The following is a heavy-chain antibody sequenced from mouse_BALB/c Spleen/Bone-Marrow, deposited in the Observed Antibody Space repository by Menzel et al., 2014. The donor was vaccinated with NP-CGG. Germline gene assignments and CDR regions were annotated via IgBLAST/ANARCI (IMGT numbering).Heavy chain of an antibody. Sequence: QVQLQQSGADLVKPGASVKLSCKASGYTFSSFYMYWVRQRPGQGLEWIGEINPSKGGTKFNEKFKSKATLTVDKSSSTAYMQLSSLTSEDSAVYYCTRSNYGYWYFDVWGAGTTVTVSS. J-gene: IGHJ1*01. CDR3: TRSNYGYWYFDV. D-gene: IGHD1-1*01. CDR2: INPSKGGT. CDR1: GYTFSSFY. V-gene: IGHV1S81*02.